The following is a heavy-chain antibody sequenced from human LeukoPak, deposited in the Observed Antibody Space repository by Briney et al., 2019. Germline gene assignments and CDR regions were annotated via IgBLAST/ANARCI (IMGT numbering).Heavy chain of an antibody. CDR1: GGSISSYY. Sequence: SSETLSLTCTVSGGSISSYYWNWIPQPPGKGLEWIGYIYYSGSTNYNPSLKSRVTISVDTSKNQFSLKLSSVTAADTAVYYCARGGWYPESFQHWGQGALVTVSS. V-gene: IGHV4-59*01. CDR3: ARGGWYPESFQH. CDR2: IYYSGST. D-gene: IGHD6-19*01. J-gene: IGHJ1*01.